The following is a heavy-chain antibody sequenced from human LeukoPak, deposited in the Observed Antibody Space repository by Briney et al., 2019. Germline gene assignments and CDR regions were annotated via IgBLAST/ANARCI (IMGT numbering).Heavy chain of an antibody. Sequence: GGSLTLSCAASGFTFSSYSMNWVRQAPGKGLEWVSSISSSSSYIYYADSVKGRFTISRDNAKNSLYLQMNSLRAEDTAVYYCARDSGSYCGGDCYSFDYWGQGTLVTVSS. CDR3: ARDSGSYCGGDCYSFDY. CDR1: GFTFSSYS. D-gene: IGHD2-21*02. V-gene: IGHV3-21*01. CDR2: ISSSSSYI. J-gene: IGHJ4*02.